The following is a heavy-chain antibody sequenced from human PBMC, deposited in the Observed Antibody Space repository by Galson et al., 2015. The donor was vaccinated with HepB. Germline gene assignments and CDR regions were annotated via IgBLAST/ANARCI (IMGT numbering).Heavy chain of an antibody. J-gene: IGHJ4*02. Sequence: SLRLSCAASGFTFTNHAMSWVRQAPGKGLEWVSSISNTGDNTYYADSVKGHFTISRDNSKNMVYLQMSSLRAEDTALYYCAKTKGVSTVVTPGFDSWGQGTLVTVSS. CDR1: GFTFTNHA. V-gene: IGHV3-23*01. CDR3: AKTKGVSTVVTPGFDS. CDR2: ISNTGDNT. D-gene: IGHD4-23*01.